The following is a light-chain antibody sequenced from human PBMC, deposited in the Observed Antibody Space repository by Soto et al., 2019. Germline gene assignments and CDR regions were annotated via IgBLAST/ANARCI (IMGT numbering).Light chain of an antibody. V-gene: IGLV2-14*01. CDR3: SSYTTGSTLYV. CDR2: EVS. Sequence: QSVLTQPASVSGSPGQSITISCTGSSNDIGAYKYVSWYQQYPGKAPKLIIFEVSNRPSGVSNRFSGSKSGNTASLTIAGLQAEDEADYHCSSYTTGSTLYVFGGGTKDTVL. J-gene: IGLJ1*01. CDR1: SNDIGAYKY.